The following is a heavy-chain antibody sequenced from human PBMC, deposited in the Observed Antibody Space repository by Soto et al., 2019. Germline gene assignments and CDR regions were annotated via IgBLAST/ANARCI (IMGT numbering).Heavy chain of an antibody. CDR3: ASLNLVVTAANYGMDV. V-gene: IGHV4-34*01. Sequence: QVQLQQWGAGLLKPSETLSLTCAVYGGSFSGYYWSWIRQPPGKGLEWIGEINHSGSTNYNPSLKSRGTISVDTSKNQFSLKLSSVTAADKAVYYCASLNLVVTAANYGMDVWGQGTTVTVSS. CDR1: GGSFSGYY. CDR2: INHSGST. J-gene: IGHJ6*02. D-gene: IGHD2-2*01.